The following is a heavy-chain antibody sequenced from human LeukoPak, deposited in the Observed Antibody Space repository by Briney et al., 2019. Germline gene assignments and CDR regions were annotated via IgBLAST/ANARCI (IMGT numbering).Heavy chain of an antibody. CDR3: AREGYSSGYIDY. D-gene: IGHD3-22*01. CDR1: GFTFSSYW. J-gene: IGHJ4*02. Sequence: GGSLRLSCAASGFTFSSYWRHWVRQAPGKGLVWVSRINSDGSSTSYADSVKGRFTISRDNAKNTLYLQMNSLRAEDTAVYYCAREGYSSGYIDYWGQGTLVTVSS. V-gene: IGHV3-74*01. CDR2: INSDGSST.